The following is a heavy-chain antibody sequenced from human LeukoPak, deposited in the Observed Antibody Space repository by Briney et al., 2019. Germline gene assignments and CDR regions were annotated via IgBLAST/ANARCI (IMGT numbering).Heavy chain of an antibody. V-gene: IGHV4-38-2*02. CDR1: GYSISSGYY. CDR2: IYHSGST. Sequence: PSETLSLTCTVSGYSISSGYYWGWIRQPPGKGLEWIGSIYHSGSTYYNPSLKSRVTISVDTSKNQFSLKLSSVTAADTAVYYCSRHKDYYYSYMDVWGKGTTVTISS. J-gene: IGHJ6*03. CDR3: SRHKDYYYSYMDV.